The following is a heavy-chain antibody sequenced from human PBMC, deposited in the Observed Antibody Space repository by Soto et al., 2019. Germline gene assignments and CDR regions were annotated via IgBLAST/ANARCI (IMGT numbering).Heavy chain of an antibody. V-gene: IGHV4-4*02. CDR3: ARLVYDSRLNYLYFDY. D-gene: IGHD3-22*01. Sequence: SETLSLTCDVSGVSISSGNWWSWVRQPPGKGLEWIAEVYNDGSANYHPSLGSRATISVDRSKNQFSLRLSSVTAADTGKYYCARLVYDSRLNYLYFDYWGQGTLVTVSS. CDR1: GVSISSGNW. CDR2: VYNDGSA. J-gene: IGHJ4*02.